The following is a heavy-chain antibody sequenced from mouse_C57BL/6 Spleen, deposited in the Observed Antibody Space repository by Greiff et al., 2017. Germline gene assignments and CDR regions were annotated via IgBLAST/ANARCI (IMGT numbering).Heavy chain of an antibody. D-gene: IGHD1-1*01. Sequence: EVQLQESGGGLVQPKGSLKLSCAASGFSFNTYAMNWVRQAPGKGLEWVARIRSKSNNYATYYADSVKDRFTISRDDSESMLYLQMNNLKTEDTAMYYCVRHNYGSRGYFDVWGTGTTVTVSS. CDR1: GFSFNTYA. V-gene: IGHV10-1*01. CDR2: IRSKSNNYAT. J-gene: IGHJ1*03. CDR3: VRHNYGSRGYFDV.